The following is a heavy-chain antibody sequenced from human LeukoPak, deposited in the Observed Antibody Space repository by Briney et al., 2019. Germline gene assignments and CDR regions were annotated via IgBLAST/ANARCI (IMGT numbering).Heavy chain of an antibody. D-gene: IGHD3-22*01. Sequence: GGSLRLPCAASGFTFSSYSMNWVRQAPGKGLEWVSYISSSGSTIYYADSVKGRFTISRDNAKNSLYLQMNSLRAEDTAVYYCARGYSDGVPFYYYYMDVWGKGTTVTISS. J-gene: IGHJ6*03. CDR3: ARGYSDGVPFYYYYMDV. V-gene: IGHV3-48*04. CDR2: ISSSGSTI. CDR1: GFTFSSYS.